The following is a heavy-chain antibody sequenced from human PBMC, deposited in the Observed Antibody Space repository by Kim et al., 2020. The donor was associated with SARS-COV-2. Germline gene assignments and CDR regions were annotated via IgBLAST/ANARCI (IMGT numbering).Heavy chain of an antibody. Sequence: SETLSLTCNVSAGAVSSGSYHWTWLRQSPGKTLEWIAHIFHSGSANYNPSLKSRVTLSVDTSNNQFSLKLTSVTGADTAVYYCATYDMIRGAFVYWGQGTLVTVSS. CDR3: ATYDMIRGAFVY. CDR1: AGAVSSGSYH. CDR2: IFHSGSA. J-gene: IGHJ4*02. D-gene: IGHD3-10*01. V-gene: IGHV4-61*01.